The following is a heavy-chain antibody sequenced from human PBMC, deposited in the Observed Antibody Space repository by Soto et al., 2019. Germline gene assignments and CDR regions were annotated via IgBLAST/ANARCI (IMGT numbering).Heavy chain of an antibody. V-gene: IGHV1-69*12. CDR1: GGTFSSYS. Sequence: QVQLVQSGAEVKKPGSSVKVSCKASGGTFSSYSISWVRQAPGQGLEWMGGTIPYFGLTNYAQKFQGRVTITADGSRRTAYMGVSSLTSKDTAVYYCGKGGGSAFFYGMAAGAKGTTFILSS. CDR3: GKGGGSAFFYGMAA. D-gene: IGHD2-15*01. J-gene: IGHJ6*04. CDR2: TIPYFGLT.